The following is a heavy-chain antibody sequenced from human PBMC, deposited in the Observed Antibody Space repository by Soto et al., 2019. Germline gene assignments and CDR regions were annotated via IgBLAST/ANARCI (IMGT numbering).Heavy chain of an antibody. CDR3: ARGGRRSPAMDV. V-gene: IGHV4-31*03. CDR2: IYYSGST. CDR1: GGSISSGGYY. Sequence: QVQLQESGPGLVRPSQTLCLTCTVSGGSISSGGYYWSWIRQHPGKGLEWIGYIYYSGSTYYNPSLKSRVTISVDTSKNQFSLKLSSVTAADTAVYYCARGGRRSPAMDVWGQGTTVTVSS. J-gene: IGHJ6*02.